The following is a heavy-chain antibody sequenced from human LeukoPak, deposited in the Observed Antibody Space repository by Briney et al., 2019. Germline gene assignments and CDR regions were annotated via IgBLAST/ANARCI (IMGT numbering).Heavy chain of an antibody. Sequence: KPSETLSLTCAVYGGSFSGYYWSWIRQPPGKGLEWIGEINHGGSTNYNPSLKSRVTISVDTSKNQFSLKLSSVTAADTAVYYCAGAGGMLRYFDWLYPWGQGTLVTVSS. CDR1: GGSFSGYY. J-gene: IGHJ5*02. V-gene: IGHV4-34*01. CDR3: AGAGGMLRYFDWLYP. CDR2: INHGGST. D-gene: IGHD3-9*01.